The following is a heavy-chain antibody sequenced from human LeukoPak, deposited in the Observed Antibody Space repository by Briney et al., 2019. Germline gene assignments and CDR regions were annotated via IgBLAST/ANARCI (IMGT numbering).Heavy chain of an antibody. CDR2: IYTSGST. CDR1: GGSISSYY. Sequence: ASETLSLTCTVSGGSISSYYWSWIRQPAGKGLEWIGHIYTSGSTTYNPSLKSRVFMSVDTSKNQFSLKVSSVTAADTAVYYCARDLWMGLGYGMDVWGQGTTVTVSS. CDR3: ARDLWMGLGYGMDV. J-gene: IGHJ6*02. D-gene: IGHD3-3*01. V-gene: IGHV4-4*07.